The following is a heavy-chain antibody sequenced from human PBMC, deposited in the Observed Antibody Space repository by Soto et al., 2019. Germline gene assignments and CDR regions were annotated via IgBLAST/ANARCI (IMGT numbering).Heavy chain of an antibody. D-gene: IGHD3-3*01. V-gene: IGHV3-23*01. Sequence: PGGSLRLSCAASGFTFSSYASSWVRQAPGKGLDWVSAISGNGDSTYYADSVKGRFTISRDNSKNTLYLQMNSLRAEDTAVYYCARAWSGSSGYYYYGMDVWGQGTTVTVSS. CDR2: ISGNGDST. J-gene: IGHJ6*02. CDR1: GFTFSSYA. CDR3: ARAWSGSSGYYYYGMDV.